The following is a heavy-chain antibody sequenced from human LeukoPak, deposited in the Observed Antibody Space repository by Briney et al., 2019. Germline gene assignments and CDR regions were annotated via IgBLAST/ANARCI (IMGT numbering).Heavy chain of an antibody. CDR3: ARHTTQKYSAYFLTYYYYYMDV. CDR2: INHSGST. V-gene: IGHV4-34*01. J-gene: IGHJ6*03. D-gene: IGHD5-18*01. CDR1: GFTFSDYY. Sequence: PGGSLRLSCAASGFTFSDYYMSWIRQAPGKGLEWIGEINHSGSTNYNPSLKSRVTISVDTSKNQFSLKLSSVTAADTAVYYCARHTTQKYSAYFLTYYYYYMDVWGKGTTVTISS.